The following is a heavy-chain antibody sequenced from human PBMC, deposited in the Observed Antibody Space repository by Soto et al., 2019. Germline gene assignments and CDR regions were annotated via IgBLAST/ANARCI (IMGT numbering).Heavy chain of an antibody. J-gene: IGHJ5*02. CDR2: MNPNSGNT. Sequence: ASVKVSCKASGYTFTSYDINWVRQATGQGLEWMGWMNPNSGNTDYAQKLQGRVTMTRNTSISTAYMELRSLRSDDTAVYYCARDLICSSTSCYAVGQVNWFDPWGQGTLVTVSS. D-gene: IGHD2-2*01. CDR1: GYTFTSYD. CDR3: ARDLICSSTSCYAVGQVNWFDP. V-gene: IGHV1-8*01.